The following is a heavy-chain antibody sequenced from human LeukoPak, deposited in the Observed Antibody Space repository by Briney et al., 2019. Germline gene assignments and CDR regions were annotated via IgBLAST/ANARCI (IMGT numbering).Heavy chain of an antibody. D-gene: IGHD3-22*01. CDR3: ARGGITYYYDSSGYPTPYLDY. J-gene: IGHJ4*02. Sequence: PSGTLSLTCAVSGGSISSSNWWSWVRQPPGKGLEWIGEIYHSGSTNYNPSLKSRVTISVDKSKNQFSLKLSSVTAADTAVYYCARGGITYYYDSSGYPTPYLDYWGQGTLVTVSS. CDR2: IYHSGST. CDR1: GGSISSSNW. V-gene: IGHV4-4*02.